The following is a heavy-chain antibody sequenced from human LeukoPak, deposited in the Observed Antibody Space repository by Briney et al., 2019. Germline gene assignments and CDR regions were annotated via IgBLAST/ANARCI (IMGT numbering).Heavy chain of an antibody. CDR1: GLSFREHR. J-gene: IGHJ4*02. CDR3: TRGDRGYAESLY. V-gene: IGHV3-7*02. CDR2: IKEDGNED. Sequence: GGSLRLSCTVSGLSFREHRMSWVRQAPGKGLEWVGNIKEDGNEDYYVDSVEGRFVIFRDNAKNSLYLQMHSLRAEDTAVYYCTRGDRGYAESLYWGRGTLVTVSS. D-gene: IGHD5-12*01.